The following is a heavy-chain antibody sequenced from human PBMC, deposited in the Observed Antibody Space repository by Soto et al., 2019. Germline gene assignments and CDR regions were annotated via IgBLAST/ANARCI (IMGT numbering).Heavy chain of an antibody. J-gene: IGHJ6*02. CDR2: INAGNGNT. V-gene: IGHV1-3*01. Sequence: QVQLVQSGAEVKKPGASVKVSCKASGYTFTNYAMHWVRQAPGQRLEWMGWINAGNGNTKYSQKFQGRITITRVTSASTADMELNSLRSEDTAVYYCARDEGTYYYSYGMDVWGQGTTVTVSS. D-gene: IGHD1-1*01. CDR1: GYTFTNYA. CDR3: ARDEGTYYYSYGMDV.